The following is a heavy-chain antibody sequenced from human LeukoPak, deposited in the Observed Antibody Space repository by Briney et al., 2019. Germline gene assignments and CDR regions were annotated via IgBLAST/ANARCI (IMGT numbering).Heavy chain of an antibody. Sequence: NPSETLPLTCTVSGGSISSSSYYWGWIRQPPGKGLEWIGSIYYSGSTYYNPSLKSRVTISVDTSKNQFSLKLSSVTAADTAVYYCARDTYDYYGSGSFDYWGQGTLVTVSS. CDR2: IYYSGST. D-gene: IGHD3-10*01. CDR1: GGSISSSSYY. J-gene: IGHJ4*02. V-gene: IGHV4-39*07. CDR3: ARDTYDYYGSGSFDY.